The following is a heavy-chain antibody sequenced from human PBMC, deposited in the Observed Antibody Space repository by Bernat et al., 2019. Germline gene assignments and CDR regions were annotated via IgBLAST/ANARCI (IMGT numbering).Heavy chain of an antibody. CDR2: INSDGSST. CDR1: GFTFSSYW. J-gene: IGHJ6*02. V-gene: IGHV3-74*01. CDR3: AREGDTGGVYYYYGMDV. Sequence: EVQLVESGGGLVQPGGSLRLSCAASGFTFSSYWMHWVRQAPGKGLVWVSRINSDGSSTSYADCVKGRFTTSRDNAKNTLYLQMNSLRAEDTAVYYCAREGDTGGVYYYYGMDVWGQGTTVTVSS. D-gene: IGHD5-18*01.